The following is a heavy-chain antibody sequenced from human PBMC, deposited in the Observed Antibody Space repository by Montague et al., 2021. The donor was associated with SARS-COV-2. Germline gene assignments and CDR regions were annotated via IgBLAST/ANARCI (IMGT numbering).Heavy chain of an antibody. CDR1: GGSMRDYY. V-gene: IGHV4-59*01. CDR3: ARVHYYTGYVDS. D-gene: IGHD3-22*01. Sequence: SETLSLTCTVSGGSMRDYYWSWIRQPPGEGLEWIGYIYYSGSTDXXSSLNSRVPLSLDTSKNQFSLNLRSVTAADTAFYYCARVHYYTGYVDSWGQGTLVSVSS. CDR2: IYYSGST. J-gene: IGHJ4*02.